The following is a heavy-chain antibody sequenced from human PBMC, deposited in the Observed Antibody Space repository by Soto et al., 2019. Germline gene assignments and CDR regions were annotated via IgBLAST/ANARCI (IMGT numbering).Heavy chain of an antibody. Sequence: GASVKVSCKASGYTFTSYGISWVRQAPGQGLEWMGWISAYNGNTNYAQKLQGRVTMTTDTSTSTAYMELRSLRSDDTAGYYCARKNGGSYGSYYYYGMDVWGQGTTVTVSS. CDR1: GYTFTSYG. J-gene: IGHJ6*02. V-gene: IGHV1-18*01. CDR2: ISAYNGNT. CDR3: ARKNGGSYGSYYYYGMDV. D-gene: IGHD1-26*01.